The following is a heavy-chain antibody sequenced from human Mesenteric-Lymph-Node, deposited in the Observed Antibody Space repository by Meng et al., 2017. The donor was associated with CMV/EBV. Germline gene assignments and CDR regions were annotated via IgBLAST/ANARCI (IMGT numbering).Heavy chain of an antibody. J-gene: IGHJ5*02. CDR1: GGSISGYY. Sequence: SETLSLTCTVSGGSISGYYWSWIRQAPGKGLEWIGYIYYSGNTNYNPSLKSRVTISVDMSKNHFSVKLNSVTAADTAVYYCARSPGNWFDTWGQGILVTVSS. CDR2: IYYSGNT. V-gene: IGHV4-59*01. CDR3: ARSPGNWFDT.